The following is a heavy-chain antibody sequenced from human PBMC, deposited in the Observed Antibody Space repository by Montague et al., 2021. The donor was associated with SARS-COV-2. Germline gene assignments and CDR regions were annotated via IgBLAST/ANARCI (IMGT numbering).Heavy chain of an antibody. CDR2: INHSGTT. CDR1: DGSFSNFY. V-gene: IGHV4-34*01. D-gene: IGHD1-26*01. J-gene: IGHJ6*03. Sequence: SETLSLTCAVFDGSFSNFYWSWMRQPPGKGLEWIGEINHSGTTXXXPSXKGRVTISVDTSKNQFSLKLNSLTAADAAVYYCASGDDNGSGYLDVWGKGTTVTVSS. CDR3: ASGDDNGSGYLDV.